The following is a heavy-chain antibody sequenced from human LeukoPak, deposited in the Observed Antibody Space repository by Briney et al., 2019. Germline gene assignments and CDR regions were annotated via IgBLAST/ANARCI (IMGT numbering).Heavy chain of an antibody. J-gene: IGHJ4*02. Sequence: ASVKVSCKASGYTFTSYGITWVRQAPGQGLEWMGWISVYNGNTNYAQKLQGRVTMTTDTSTSTAYMELRSPRSDDTAIYYCARDREAAGQKLTDYWGQGTLVTVSS. D-gene: IGHD6-13*01. CDR1: GYTFTSYG. CDR3: ARDREAAGQKLTDY. V-gene: IGHV1-18*01. CDR2: ISVYNGNT.